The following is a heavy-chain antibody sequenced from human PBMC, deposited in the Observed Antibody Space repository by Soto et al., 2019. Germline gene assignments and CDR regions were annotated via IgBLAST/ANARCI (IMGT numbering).Heavy chain of an antibody. CDR3: ARGRDYSSDYYYYMDV. Sequence: ASVKVSCKASGYTFTSYDINWVRQATGQGLEWMGWMNPNSGNTGYAQKFQGRVTMTRNTSISTAYMELNSLRSEDTAVYYCARGRDYSSDYYYYMDVWGKGTTVTVS. D-gene: IGHD4-4*01. J-gene: IGHJ6*03. V-gene: IGHV1-8*01. CDR1: GYTFTSYD. CDR2: MNPNSGNT.